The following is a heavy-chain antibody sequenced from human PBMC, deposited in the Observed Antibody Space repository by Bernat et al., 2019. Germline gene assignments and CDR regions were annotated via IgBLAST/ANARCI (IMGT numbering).Heavy chain of an antibody. J-gene: IGHJ4*02. CDR3: ARDHFWAFDY. V-gene: IGHV3-48*02. CDR2: ISSTNAI. CDR1: GFTFSDYS. D-gene: IGHD7-27*01. Sequence: EVQLVESGGGLVQPGGSLRLSCAASGFTFSDYSVNWVRQAPGKGLEWVSYISSTNAIYYADSVKGRFTISRDNGKDSLYLQMNSLRDEDTAVYCCARDHFWAFDYWGQGTLVTVSS.